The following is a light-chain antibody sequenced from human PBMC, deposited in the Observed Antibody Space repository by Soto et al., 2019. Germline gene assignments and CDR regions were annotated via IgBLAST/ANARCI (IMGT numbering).Light chain of an antibody. CDR3: QQRNTWPPVT. Sequence: EFVLTQSPGTLSLSPGERATLSCRASQTVRNNYLAWYQQKPGQAPRLLIYGAFNRATGIPARFSGSGSGADFTLTISSLEPEDFAIYYCQQRNTWPPVTFGQGTRLE. J-gene: IGKJ5*01. CDR2: GAF. V-gene: IGKV3-11*01. CDR1: QTVRNNY.